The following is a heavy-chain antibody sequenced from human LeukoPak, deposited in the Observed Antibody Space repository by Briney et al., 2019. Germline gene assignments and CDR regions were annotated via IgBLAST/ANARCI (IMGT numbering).Heavy chain of an antibody. D-gene: IGHD4-17*01. CDR1: GGSISSYY. J-gene: IGHJ4*02. CDR3: ARRRSGTTVDY. Sequence: PSETQSLTCTVSGGSISSYYWSWIRQPPGKGLEWIGYIYYSGSTNYNPSLKSRVTISVDTSKNQFSLKLSSVTAADTAVYYCARRRSGTTVDYWGQGTLVTVSS. V-gene: IGHV4-59*08. CDR2: IYYSGST.